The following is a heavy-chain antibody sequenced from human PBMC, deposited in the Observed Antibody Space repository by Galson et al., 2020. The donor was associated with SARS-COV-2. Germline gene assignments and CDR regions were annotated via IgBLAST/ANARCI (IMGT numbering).Heavy chain of an antibody. J-gene: IGHJ4*02. Sequence: GGSLRLSCAASGFTFSSYGMHWVRQAPGKGLEWVAVIWYDGSNQYYADSVKGRFTISRDNSKNTLYLQMNSLRAEDTAVYYCARDLGIWFGELFEDYWGQGTLVTVSS. CDR1: GFTFSSYG. V-gene: IGHV3-33*01. D-gene: IGHD3-10*01. CDR2: IWYDGSNQ. CDR3: ARDLGIWFGELFEDY.